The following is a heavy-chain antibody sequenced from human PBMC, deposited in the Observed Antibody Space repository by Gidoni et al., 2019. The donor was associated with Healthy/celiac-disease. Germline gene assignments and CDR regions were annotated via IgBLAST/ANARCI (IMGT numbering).Heavy chain of an antibody. Sequence: GLVQPGGSLRLSCAASGFTFSSYWMSWVRQAPGKGLECVANIKQDGSEKYYVDSVKGRFTISRDNAKNSLYLQMNSLRAEDTAVYYCARMPYGDYVGIFDYWGQGTLVTVSS. CDR1: GFTFSSYW. D-gene: IGHD4-17*01. V-gene: IGHV3-7*01. J-gene: IGHJ4*02. CDR3: ARMPYGDYVGIFDY. CDR2: IKQDGSEK.